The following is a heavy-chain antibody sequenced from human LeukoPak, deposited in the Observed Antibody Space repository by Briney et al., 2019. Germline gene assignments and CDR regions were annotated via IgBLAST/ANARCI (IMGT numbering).Heavy chain of an antibody. V-gene: IGHV4-34*01. CDR1: GGSFSGYY. Sequence: PSETLSLTCAVYGGSFSGYYWSWIRQPPGKGLEWIGEINHSGSTNYNPSLKSRVTISVDTSKNQFSLKLSSVTAADTAVYYCARLVVRGAIGYYYYYMDVWGKGTTVTISS. D-gene: IGHD3-10*01. CDR3: ARLVVRGAIGYYYYYMDV. CDR2: INHSGST. J-gene: IGHJ6*03.